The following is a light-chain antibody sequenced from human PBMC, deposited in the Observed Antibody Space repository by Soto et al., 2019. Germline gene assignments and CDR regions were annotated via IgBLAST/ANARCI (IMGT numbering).Light chain of an antibody. CDR1: ERLSSVY. CDR2: GAS. J-gene: IGKJ4*01. V-gene: IGKV3-20*01. CDR3: HQYGSSPLT. Sequence: EIVLTQSPGTLSLSPGERATLSCRASERLSSVYLAWYQQRPGQPPRLLIYGASNRASGIPDRFSGGGSGTDFTLTISRLEPEDFAVYYCHQYGSSPLTFGGGTKV.